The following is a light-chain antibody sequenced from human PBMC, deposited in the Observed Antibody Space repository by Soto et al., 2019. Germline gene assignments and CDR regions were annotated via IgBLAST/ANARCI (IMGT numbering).Light chain of an antibody. CDR2: GAS. J-gene: IGKJ5*01. V-gene: IGKV1-39*01. Sequence: DIQMTQSPSSLSASVGDRVTITCRASQSISIYLNWYQLKPGKAPNLLMYGASYLKSGVPTRFSGSGSGTDFTLTISSLKQEDFEIYYCQQTYTTTAITFGQGTRLEIK. CDR1: QSISIY. CDR3: QQTYTTTAIT.